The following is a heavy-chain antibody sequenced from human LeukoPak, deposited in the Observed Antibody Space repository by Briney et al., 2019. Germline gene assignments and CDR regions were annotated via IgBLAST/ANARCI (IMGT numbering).Heavy chain of an antibody. CDR3: ARVGSIAVAGVDY. V-gene: IGHV4-30-2*01. CDR2: IYHSGST. Sequence: SETLSLSCTVSGGSISSGGYYWSWIRQPPGKGPEWIGYIYHSGSTYYNPSLKSRVTILVDRSKNQFSLKLSSVTAAGTAVYYCARVGSIAVAGVDYWGQGTLVTVSS. D-gene: IGHD6-19*01. J-gene: IGHJ4*02. CDR1: GGSISSGGYY.